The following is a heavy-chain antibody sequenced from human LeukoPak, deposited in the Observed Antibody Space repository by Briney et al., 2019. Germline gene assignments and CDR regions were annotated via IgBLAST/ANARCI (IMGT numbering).Heavy chain of an antibody. D-gene: IGHD1-1*01. V-gene: IGHV4-59*01. CDR3: ARDPSGSRGTRFDI. CDR2: IYSTGST. J-gene: IGHJ3*02. Sequence: SETLSLTCTVSGGSMSGYYWNWIRQPPGKRLEWIGYIYSTGSTNYNPSFKSRVTISVDTSKNQFSLRLSSVTAADTAVYSCARDPSGSRGTRFDIWGQGTMVTVSS. CDR1: GGSMSGYY.